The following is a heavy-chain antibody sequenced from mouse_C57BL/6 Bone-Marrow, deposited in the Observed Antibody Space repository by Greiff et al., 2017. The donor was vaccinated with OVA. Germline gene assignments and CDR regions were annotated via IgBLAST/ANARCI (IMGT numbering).Heavy chain of an antibody. J-gene: IGHJ2*01. V-gene: IGHV5-12*01. CDR1: GFTFSDYY. Sequence: EVQVVESGGGLVQPGGSLKLSCAASGFTFSDYYMYWVRQTPEKRLEWVAYISNGGGSTYYPDTVKGRFTISRDNAKNTLYLQMSRLKSEDTAMYYCARADDGYYAYFDYWGQGTTLTVSS. CDR2: ISNGGGST. CDR3: ARADDGYYAYFDY. D-gene: IGHD2-3*01.